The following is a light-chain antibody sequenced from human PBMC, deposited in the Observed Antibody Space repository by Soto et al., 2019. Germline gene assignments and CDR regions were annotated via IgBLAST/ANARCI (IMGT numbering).Light chain of an antibody. J-gene: IGLJ3*02. CDR1: SSNIGSNY. V-gene: IGLV1-47*01. Sequence: QSVLTQSPSASGTPGQRVTISCSGSSSNIGSNYVYWYQQLPGTAPKLLIYRNIQRPSGVPDRFSGSKSGSSASLVISGLRPEDEADYYCAAWDDSLGGLFGGGTKLTVL. CDR3: AAWDDSLGGL. CDR2: RNI.